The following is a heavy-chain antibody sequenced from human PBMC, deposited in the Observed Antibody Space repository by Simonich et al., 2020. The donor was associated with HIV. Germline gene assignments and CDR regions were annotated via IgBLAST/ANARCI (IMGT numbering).Heavy chain of an antibody. CDR2: INRDGSST. CDR1: GFTFSSYW. J-gene: IGHJ3*02. Sequence: EVQLVESGGGLVQPGGSLRLSCAASGFTFSSYWVHWVRQAPGKGLVWVSRINRDGSSTSYADSVKGRFTISRDNAKNTLYLQMNSLRAEDTAVYYCARAWGDAFDIWGQGTMVTVSS. CDR3: ARAWGDAFDI. V-gene: IGHV3-74*01. D-gene: IGHD7-27*01.